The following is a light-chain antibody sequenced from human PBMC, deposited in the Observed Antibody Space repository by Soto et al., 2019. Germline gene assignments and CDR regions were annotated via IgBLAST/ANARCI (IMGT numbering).Light chain of an antibody. J-gene: IGLJ1*01. CDR1: SSNNGAGYD. V-gene: IGLV1-40*01. CDR3: QSYDSSLSGSV. CDR2: GNS. Sequence: QSVLTQPPSVSGAPGQRVTISCTGSSSNNGAGYDVHWYQQLPGTAPKLLIYGNSNRPSGVPDRFSGSKSGTSASLAITGLQAEDEADYYCQSYDSSLSGSVFGNGTKVTVL.